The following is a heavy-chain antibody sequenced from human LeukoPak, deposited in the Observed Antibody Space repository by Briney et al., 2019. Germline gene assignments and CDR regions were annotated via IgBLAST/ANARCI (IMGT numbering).Heavy chain of an antibody. CDR2: FDPEDGET. V-gene: IGHV1-24*01. Sequence: ASVKVSCKVSGYTLTELSMHWVRQAPGKGLEWMGGFDPEDGETIYAQKFQGRVTMTEDTSTDTAYMELSSLRSEDTAVYYCATGGVVRGPYPEHNYGMDVWGQGTTVTVSS. D-gene: IGHD3-10*01. J-gene: IGHJ6*02. CDR3: ATGGVVRGPYPEHNYGMDV. CDR1: GYTLTELS.